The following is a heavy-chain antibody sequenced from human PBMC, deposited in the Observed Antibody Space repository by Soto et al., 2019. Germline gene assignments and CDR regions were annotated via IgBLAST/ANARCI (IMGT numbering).Heavy chain of an antibody. CDR3: ARRYGSCFDY. CDR2: IYHSGSA. D-gene: IGHD5-18*01. V-gene: IGHV4-4*02. Sequence: SETLSLTCAVSGGSVSSTYWWSWVRQPPGKGLEWIGEIYHSGSANYNPSLKSRVTISVDNSKNQFSLKLSSVTAADTAVYYCARRYGSCFDYWGQGTLVTVSS. CDR1: GGSVSSTYW. J-gene: IGHJ4*02.